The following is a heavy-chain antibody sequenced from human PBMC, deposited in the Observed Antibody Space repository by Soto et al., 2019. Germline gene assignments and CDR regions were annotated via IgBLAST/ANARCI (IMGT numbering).Heavy chain of an antibody. J-gene: IGHJ4*02. CDR1: GYTFTSYT. V-gene: IGHV1-69*04. CDR2: IIPILGIA. CDR3: ARDRYYYGSGTKEPFDY. D-gene: IGHD3-10*01. Sequence: ASVKVSCKASGYTFTSYTISWVRQAPGQGLEWMGRIIPILGIANYAQKFQGRVTITADKSTSTAYMELSSLRSEDTAVYYCARDRYYYGSGTKEPFDYWGQGTLVTVSS.